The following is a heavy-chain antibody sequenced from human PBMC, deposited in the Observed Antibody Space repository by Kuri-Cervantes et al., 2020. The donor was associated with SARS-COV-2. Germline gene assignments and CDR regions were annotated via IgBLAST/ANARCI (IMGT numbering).Heavy chain of an antibody. J-gene: IGHJ4*02. CDR1: GGSISSNSHY. V-gene: IGHV4-39*01. CDR3: ARHRVHVYFDY. Sequence: SETLSLTCAVSGGSISSNSHYWGWIRQLPDKGLEWIGTIYFTGSTYYNPSLRSRVTISIDTSKDRFSLKLNSVTATDAAVYYCARHRVHVYFDYWGQGTLVTVSS. CDR2: IYFTGST. D-gene: IGHD1-1*01.